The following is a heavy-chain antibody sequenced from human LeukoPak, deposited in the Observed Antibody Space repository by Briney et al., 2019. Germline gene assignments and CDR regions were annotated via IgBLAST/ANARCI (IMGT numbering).Heavy chain of an antibody. J-gene: IGHJ4*02. Sequence: GALRLSCAASGFTFSSYSVNWVRQGPGKGLEWVSYISSSGHTIYYAESVKGRFSISRDNAKNSLYLRMNSPRADDTAVYYCARLKNSYAFFDYWGQGTLVTVSS. V-gene: IGHV3-48*01. CDR3: ARLKNSYAFFDY. D-gene: IGHD5-18*01. CDR2: ISSSGHTI. CDR1: GFTFSSYS.